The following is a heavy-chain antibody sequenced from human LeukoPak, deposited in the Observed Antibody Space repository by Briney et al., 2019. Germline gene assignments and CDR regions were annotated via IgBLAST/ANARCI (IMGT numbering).Heavy chain of an antibody. D-gene: IGHD3-22*01. J-gene: IGHJ6*03. CDR2: IKQDGSEK. CDR3: ARVSSDYYDSSGYREYYYYMDV. Sequence: PGGSLRLSCAASGFTFSSYSMNWVRQAPGKGLEWVANIKQDGSEKYYVDSVKGRFTISRDNAKNSLYLQMNSLRAEDTAVYYCARVSSDYYDSSGYREYYYYMDVWGKGTTVTVSS. CDR1: GFTFSSYS. V-gene: IGHV3-7*01.